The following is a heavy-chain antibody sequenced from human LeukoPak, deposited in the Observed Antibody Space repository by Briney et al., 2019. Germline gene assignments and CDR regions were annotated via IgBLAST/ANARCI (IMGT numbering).Heavy chain of an antibody. CDR3: ARGRYITMVRGVITDYYYYMDV. Sequence: ASVKVSCKASGYTFTSYGINWVRQAPGQGLEWMGWISGYNGNTNYAQKLQGRVTMTTDPSTTTAYMELSSLRSEDTAVYYCARGRYITMVRGVITDYYYYMDVWGKGTTVTISS. CDR1: GYTFTSYG. CDR2: ISGYNGNT. V-gene: IGHV1-18*01. D-gene: IGHD3-10*01. J-gene: IGHJ6*03.